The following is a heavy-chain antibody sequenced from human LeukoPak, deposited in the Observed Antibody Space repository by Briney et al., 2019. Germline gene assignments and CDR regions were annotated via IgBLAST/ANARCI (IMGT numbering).Heavy chain of an antibody. Sequence: ASVKVSCKASGYTFTGYYMHWVRHAPGQGLEWMGWINPNSGGTNYAQKFQGRVTMTRDTSISTAYMELSRLRSDDTAVYYCARDQAMVTESYFDYWGQGTLVTVSS. CDR1: GYTFTGYY. J-gene: IGHJ4*02. D-gene: IGHD5-18*01. CDR3: ARDQAMVTESYFDY. V-gene: IGHV1-2*02. CDR2: INPNSGGT.